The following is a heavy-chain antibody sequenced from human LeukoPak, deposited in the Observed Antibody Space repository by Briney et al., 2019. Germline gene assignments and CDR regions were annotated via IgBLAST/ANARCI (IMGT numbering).Heavy chain of an antibody. J-gene: IGHJ5*02. V-gene: IGHV1-2*02. Sequence: GASVKVSCKASGYTFTGHYMHWVRQAPGQGLEWMGWINPNSGGTNYAQKFQGRVTMTRDTSISTAYMELSRLRSDDTAVYYCARDGSRCSGGSCQASFDPWGQGTLVSVSS. CDR3: ARDGSRCSGGSCQASFDP. CDR1: GYTFTGHY. CDR2: INPNSGGT. D-gene: IGHD2-15*01.